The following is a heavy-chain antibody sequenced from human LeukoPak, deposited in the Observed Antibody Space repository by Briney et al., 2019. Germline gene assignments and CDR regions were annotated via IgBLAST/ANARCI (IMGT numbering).Heavy chain of an antibody. V-gene: IGHV3-23*01. CDR1: GFTFSSYG. CDR3: ANSAGDILTGYQKVDAFDI. Sequence: PGGSLRLSCAASGFTFSSYGMHWVRQAPGKGLEWVSAISGSGGSTYYADSVKGRFTISRDNSKNTLYLQMNSLRAEDTAVYYCANSAGDILTGYQKVDAFDIWGQGTMVTVSS. J-gene: IGHJ3*02. D-gene: IGHD3-9*01. CDR2: ISGSGGST.